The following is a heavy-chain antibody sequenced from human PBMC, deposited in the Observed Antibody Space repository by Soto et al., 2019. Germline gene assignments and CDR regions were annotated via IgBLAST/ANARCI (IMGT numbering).Heavy chain of an antibody. J-gene: IGHJ5*02. V-gene: IGHV4-61*01. CDR2: IYYSGST. Sequence: SDTLSLTCTVSGGSVSSGSYYWSWIRQPQGQGLEWIGYIYYSGSTNYNPSLQSRVTISVDTSKNQFSLKLSSVTAPDTAVYYCARDLGRPENWFDPWGQRTLVTVSS. CDR3: ARDLGRPENWFDP. D-gene: IGHD1-26*01. CDR1: GGSVSSGSYY.